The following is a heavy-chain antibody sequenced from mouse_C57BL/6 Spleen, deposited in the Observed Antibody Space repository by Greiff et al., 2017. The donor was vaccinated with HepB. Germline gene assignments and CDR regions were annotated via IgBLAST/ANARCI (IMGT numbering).Heavy chain of an antibody. Sequence: VQLKQSGAELVRPGASVKLSCTASGFNIKDYYMHWVKQRPEQGLEWIGRIDPEDGDTEYAPKFQGKATMTADTSSNTAYLQLSSLTSEDTAVYYCTLYYYGSSLAWFAYWGQGTLVTVSA. J-gene: IGHJ3*01. V-gene: IGHV14-1*01. CDR1: GFNIKDYY. CDR2: IDPEDGDT. D-gene: IGHD1-1*01. CDR3: TLYYYGSSLAWFAY.